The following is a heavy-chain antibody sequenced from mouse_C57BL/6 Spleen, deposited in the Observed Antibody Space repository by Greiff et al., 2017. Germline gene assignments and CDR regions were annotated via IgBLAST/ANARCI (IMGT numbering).Heavy chain of an antibody. Sequence: VQLQQPGAELVKPGASVKLSCKASGYTFTSYWMQWVKPRPGQGLVWIGEIDPSDSYTNYNQKFKGKATLTVDTSSSTAYMQLSSLTSEDSAVYYCARWNYGSSYVGDWGQGTTLTVSS. CDR2: IDPSDSYT. J-gene: IGHJ2*01. CDR3: ARWNYGSSYVGD. CDR1: GYTFTSYW. V-gene: IGHV1-50*01. D-gene: IGHD1-1*01.